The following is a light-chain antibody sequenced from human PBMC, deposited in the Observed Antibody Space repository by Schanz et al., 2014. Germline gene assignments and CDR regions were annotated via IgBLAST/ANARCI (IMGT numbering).Light chain of an antibody. V-gene: IGKV3D-20*02. CDR3: QQRSNWPPYT. CDR2: RAS. J-gene: IGKJ2*01. Sequence: EIALTQSPGTLSLSPGDWASLSCRASQSVSYNYLAWYQQKPGQAPRLLIYRASSRPTGISDRFSGSGSGTDFTLTISSLEPEDFAVYYCQQRSNWPPYTFGQGTKLEIK. CDR1: QSVSYNY.